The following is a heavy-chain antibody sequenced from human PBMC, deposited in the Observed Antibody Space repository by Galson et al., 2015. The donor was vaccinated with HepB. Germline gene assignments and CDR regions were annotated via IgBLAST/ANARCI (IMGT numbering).Heavy chain of an antibody. V-gene: IGHV3-30*18. CDR2: ISYDGSHK. CDR3: AKEVRGGSCNSEDFAY. CDR1: GFTFSSYS. D-gene: IGHD2-15*01. J-gene: IGHJ4*02. Sequence: SLRLSCAASGFTFSSYSMHWVRQAPGKGLEWVAVISYDGSHKYYADSVKGRFTISRDNSKNTVYLQMNSLRAEDTAVHYCAKEVRGGSCNSEDFAYRGPRTLVHVSS.